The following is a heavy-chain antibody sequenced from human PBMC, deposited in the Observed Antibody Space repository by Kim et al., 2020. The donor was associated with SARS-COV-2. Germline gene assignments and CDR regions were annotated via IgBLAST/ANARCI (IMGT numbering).Heavy chain of an antibody. CDR2: ITPYGSEK. CDR3: ATIASTVTDFDY. V-gene: IGHV3-7*01. D-gene: IGHD4-17*01. J-gene: IGHJ4*02. Sequence: GGSLRLSCGASGFIFSAYWMTWVRQAPGKGLEWVANITPYGSEKYYVDSVKGRFTISRHNARNSLFLEMNSLRAEDSAVYYCATIASTVTDFDYWGQGTL. CDR1: GFIFSAYW.